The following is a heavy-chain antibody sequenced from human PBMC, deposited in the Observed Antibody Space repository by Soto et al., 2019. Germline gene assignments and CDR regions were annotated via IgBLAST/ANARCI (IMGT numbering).Heavy chain of an antibody. Sequence: GGSLRLSCAASGFTFDDYAMHWVRQAPGKGLEWVSGISWNSGSIGYADSVKGRFTISRDNAKNSLYLQMNSLRAEDTALYYCAKFPGSSGRDYWGQGTLVTVSS. CDR2: ISWNSGSI. J-gene: IGHJ4*02. D-gene: IGHD6-13*01. CDR3: AKFPGSSGRDY. V-gene: IGHV3-9*01. CDR1: GFTFDDYA.